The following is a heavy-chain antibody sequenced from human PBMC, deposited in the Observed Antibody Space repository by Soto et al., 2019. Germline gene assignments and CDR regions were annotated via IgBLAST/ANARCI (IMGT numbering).Heavy chain of an antibody. D-gene: IGHD1-26*01. J-gene: IGHJ5*02. CDR1: GYTFTSYA. V-gene: IGHV1-3*01. CDR2: INAGNGNT. Sequence: GASVKVSCKASGYTFTSYAMHWVRQAPGQRLEWMRWINAGNGNTKYSQKFQGRVTITRDTSASTAYLELSSLRSEDTAVYYCARDRGPYSGSYFGWFDPWGQGTLVTVSS. CDR3: ARDRGPYSGSYFGWFDP.